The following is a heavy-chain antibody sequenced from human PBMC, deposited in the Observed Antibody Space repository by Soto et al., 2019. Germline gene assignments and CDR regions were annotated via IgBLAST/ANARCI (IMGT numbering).Heavy chain of an antibody. CDR2: TYYRSKWHY. V-gene: IGHV6-1*01. J-gene: IGHJ4*02. CDR1: GDSVSNNSVA. D-gene: IGHD3-10*01. CDR3: ARTLRGRGVKYFDD. Sequence: SQTLSLTCVISGDSVSNNSVAWNWVRQSPSRGLEWLGRTYYRSKWHYDYAPSVRSRITINPDTSQNHFSLQLNSVSPEDAAVYYWARTLRGRGVKYFDDWGQGTLVTVSS.